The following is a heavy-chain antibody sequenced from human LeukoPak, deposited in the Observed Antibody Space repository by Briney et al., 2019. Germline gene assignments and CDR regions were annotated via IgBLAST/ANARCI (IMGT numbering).Heavy chain of an antibody. CDR1: GYTFTSCG. V-gene: IGHV1-18*01. CDR2: ISAYNGNT. CDR3: ARGWEPLAPGYFQH. D-gene: IGHD1-26*01. Sequence: ASVKVSCKASGYTFTSCGISWVRQAPGQGLEWMGWISAYNGNTNYAQKLQGRVTMTTDTSTTTAYMELRSLRSDDTAVYYCARGWEPLAPGYFQHWGQGTLVTVSS. J-gene: IGHJ1*01.